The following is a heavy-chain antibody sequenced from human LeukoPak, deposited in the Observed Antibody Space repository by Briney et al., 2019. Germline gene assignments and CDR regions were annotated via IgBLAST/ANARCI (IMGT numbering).Heavy chain of an antibody. CDR2: ISSSSSYI. CDR3: VRASHPGGWFDP. D-gene: IGHD3-10*01. CDR1: GFTFSSYS. V-gene: IGHV3-21*01. Sequence: GGSLRLSCAASGFTFSSYSMNWVRQAPGKGLEWVSSISSSSSYIYYADSVKGRFTISRDNAKNSLYLQMNSLRAEDTAVYYCVRASHPGGWFDPWGQGTVVTVSS. J-gene: IGHJ5*02.